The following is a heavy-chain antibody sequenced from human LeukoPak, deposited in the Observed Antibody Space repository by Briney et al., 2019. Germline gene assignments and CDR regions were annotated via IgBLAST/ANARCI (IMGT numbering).Heavy chain of an antibody. Sequence: GGSLRLSCAASGLTVSSSYMSWVRQAPGKGLEWVSIIYIGDNPHYADSVKGRFTISRDNARSTLYLQMNSLRVDDTAVYYCATGGRYYLDNWGQGTLVTVSS. CDR3: ATGGRYYLDN. J-gene: IGHJ4*02. V-gene: IGHV3-53*01. CDR2: IYIGDNP. CDR1: GLTVSSSY.